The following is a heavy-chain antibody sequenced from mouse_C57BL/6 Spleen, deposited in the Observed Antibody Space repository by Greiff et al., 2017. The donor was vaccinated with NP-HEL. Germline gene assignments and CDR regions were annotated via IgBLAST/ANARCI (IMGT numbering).Heavy chain of an antibody. D-gene: IGHD6-1*01. CDR2: INYDGSST. V-gene: IGHV5-16*01. CDR1: GFTFSDYY. CDR3: ARGSSCHYFDY. J-gene: IGHJ2*01. Sequence: EVQVVESEGGLVQPGSSMKLSCTASGFTFSDYYMAWVRQVPEKGLEWVANINYDGSSTYYLDSLKSRFIISRDNAKNILYLQMSSLKSEDTATYYCARGSSCHYFDYWGQGTTLTVSS.